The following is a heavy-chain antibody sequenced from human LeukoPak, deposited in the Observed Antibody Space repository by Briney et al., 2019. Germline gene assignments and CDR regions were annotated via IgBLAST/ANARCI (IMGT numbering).Heavy chain of an antibody. CDR1: GFTFSSYW. J-gene: IGHJ4*02. V-gene: IGHV3-7*01. CDR2: IKKDGSEK. Sequence: GGSLRLSCAASGFTFSSYWMSWVRQAPGKGLEWVANIKKDGSEKYYVDSVKGRFTISRDNAKTSLYLQMNSLRAEDTAVYYCARDYSTVTTFFDYWGQGTLVTVSS. D-gene: IGHD4-17*01. CDR3: ARDYSTVTTFFDY.